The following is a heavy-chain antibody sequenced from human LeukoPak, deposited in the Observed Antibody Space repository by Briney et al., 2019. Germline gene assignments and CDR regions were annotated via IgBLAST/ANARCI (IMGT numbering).Heavy chain of an antibody. CDR1: GGSISSYY. CDR2: IYYSGST. V-gene: IGHV4-59*01. J-gene: IGHJ2*01. Sequence: PSETLSLTCTVSGGSISSYYWSWIRQPPGKGLEWIGYIYYSGSTNYNPSLKSRVTISVDTSKNQFSLKLSSVTAADTAVYYCARLGGDWYFDLWGRGTLVTVSS. CDR3: ARLGGDWYFDL.